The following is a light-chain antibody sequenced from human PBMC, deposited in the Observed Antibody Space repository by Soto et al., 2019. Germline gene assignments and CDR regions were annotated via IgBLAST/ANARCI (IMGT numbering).Light chain of an antibody. V-gene: IGLV3-1*01. CDR1: KLGDKY. Sequence: SYELTQPPSVSVSPGQTASITCSGDKLGDKYASWYQQKPGQSPVLVIYKDSKRPSGIPERFSGSNSGNTATLTISGTQAMDEDDYYCQAWDSSTVVFGTGTKLTVL. J-gene: IGLJ1*01. CDR3: QAWDSSTVV. CDR2: KDS.